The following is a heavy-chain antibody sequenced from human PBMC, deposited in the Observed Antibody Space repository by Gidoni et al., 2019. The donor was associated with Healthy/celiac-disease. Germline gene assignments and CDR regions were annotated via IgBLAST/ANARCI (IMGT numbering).Heavy chain of an antibody. Sequence: QVQLQQWGAGLLKPSETLSLTCAVYGGSFSGYYWSWIRQPPGKGLEWIGEINHSGSTNYNPSLKSRVNISVDTSKNQFSLKLSSVTAADTAVYYCARGRYCSSTSCYWGGFDYWGQGTLVTVSS. J-gene: IGHJ4*02. CDR2: INHSGST. CDR3: ARGRYCSSTSCYWGGFDY. CDR1: GGSFSGYY. D-gene: IGHD2-2*01. V-gene: IGHV4-34*01.